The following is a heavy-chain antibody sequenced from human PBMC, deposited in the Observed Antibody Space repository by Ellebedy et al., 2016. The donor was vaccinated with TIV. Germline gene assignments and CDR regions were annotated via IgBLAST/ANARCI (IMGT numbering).Heavy chain of an antibody. CDR2: ISDDGQII. D-gene: IGHD2-21*01. CDR1: GFTFSSYA. Sequence: GESLKISCAASGFTFSSYAMHWVRQAPGKGLEWVAVISDDGQIIYYAEAVKGRFTISRDNSKTTRFLQMNSLRAEDTAVYYCARDLLRGQPSVDYWGQGTLVTVSS. V-gene: IGHV3-30*01. J-gene: IGHJ4*02. CDR3: ARDLLRGQPSVDY.